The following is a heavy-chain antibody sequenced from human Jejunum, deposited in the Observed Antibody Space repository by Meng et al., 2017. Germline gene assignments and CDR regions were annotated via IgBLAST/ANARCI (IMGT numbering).Heavy chain of an antibody. J-gene: IGHJ4*02. CDR2: IYWDDDK. D-gene: IGHD2-21*02. V-gene: IGHV2-5*02. CDR3: AHDCGRDCHFFDY. Sequence: SKGAAPPLVKPPQTLTLTSAFSGFSLTTSGVGVGWIRQPPGKALEWLALIYWDDDKRYSPSLKSRLTISKDTSENQVVLRMTNMDPVDTATYYCAHDCGRDCHFFDYLGQGTLVTVSS. CDR1: GFSLTTSGVG.